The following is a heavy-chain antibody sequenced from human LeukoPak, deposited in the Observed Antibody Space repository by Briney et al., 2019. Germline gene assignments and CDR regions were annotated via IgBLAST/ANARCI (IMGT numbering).Heavy chain of an antibody. CDR2: INAANGNT. V-gene: IGHV1-3*01. J-gene: IGHJ4*02. CDR1: GYTFTSYG. D-gene: IGHD3-9*01. CDR3: ARGGETGYYGYFDY. Sequence: ASVKVSCKASGYTFTSYGMHWVRQAPGQSLECMGWINAANGNTKYSQKFQGRVTITRDTSASTAYMELCSLRSEDTAVYYCARGGETGYYGYFDYWGQGTLVTVSS.